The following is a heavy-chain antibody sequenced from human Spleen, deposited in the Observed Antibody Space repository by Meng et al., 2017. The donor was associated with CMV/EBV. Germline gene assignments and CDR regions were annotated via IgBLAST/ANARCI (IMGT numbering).Heavy chain of an antibody. Sequence: VSCKASGYTFTAHYFHWVRQAPGEGLEWMGWIHPHRGDTNYAQQFQGRVTLTRDTSINTGYMELTRLTSDDTAVYYCARDNNWGPDYWGQGTLVTVSS. D-gene: IGHD7-27*01. CDR1: GYTFTAHY. CDR2: IHPHRGDT. CDR3: ARDNNWGPDY. J-gene: IGHJ4*02. V-gene: IGHV1-2*02.